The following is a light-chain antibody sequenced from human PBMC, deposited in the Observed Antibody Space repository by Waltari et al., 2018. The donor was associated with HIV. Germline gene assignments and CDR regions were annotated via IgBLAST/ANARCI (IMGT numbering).Light chain of an antibody. J-gene: IGLJ2*01. CDR2: KDS. CDR3: QAADDSGSLVV. CDR1: ALSQQY. V-gene: IGLV3-25*03. Sequence: SYELKQPPQVSVSPGQTARITCSGHALSQQYVYWYQQQPGLAPIPVKFKDSERPSEIPERFSGSSSGTTVTLTVTGVQAQDEADYFCQAADDSGSLVVFGGGTKLIVL.